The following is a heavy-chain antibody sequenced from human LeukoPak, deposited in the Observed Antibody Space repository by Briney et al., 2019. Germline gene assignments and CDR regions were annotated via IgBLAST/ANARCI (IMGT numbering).Heavy chain of an antibody. Sequence: AGGSLRLSCAASGFTFSSYGMHWVRQAPGKGLEWVAFIRYDGSNKYYADSVKGRFTISRDNSKNTLYLQMNSLRAEDTAVYYCAKANTRYHNYYYYMDVWGRGTTVTVSS. CDR2: IRYDGSNK. V-gene: IGHV3-30*02. CDR1: GFTFSSYG. CDR3: AKANTRYHNYYYYMDV. D-gene: IGHD1-14*01. J-gene: IGHJ6*03.